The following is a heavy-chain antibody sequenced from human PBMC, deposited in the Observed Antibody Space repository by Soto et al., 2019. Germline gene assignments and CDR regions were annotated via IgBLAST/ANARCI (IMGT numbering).Heavy chain of an antibody. CDR2: ISYDGSNT. CDR3: AKEGGLSGSYYISSSYYFDY. D-gene: IGHD1-26*01. CDR1: GFTFSSYG. Sequence: GGSLRLSCVASGFTFSSYGMHWVRQAPGKGLEWVAIISYDGSNTYYADSVKGRFTISRDNSKNTLYLQMNSLRAEDTSVYYCAKEGGLSGSYYISSSYYFDYWGQRTLVTVSS. J-gene: IGHJ4*02. V-gene: IGHV3-30*18.